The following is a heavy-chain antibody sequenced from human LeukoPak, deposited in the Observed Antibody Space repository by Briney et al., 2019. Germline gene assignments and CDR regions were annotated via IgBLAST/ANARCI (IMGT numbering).Heavy chain of an antibody. CDR3: ARDMFGKSLRNYYGSGIPGY. D-gene: IGHD3-10*01. CDR2: ISAYNGNT. CDR1: GYTFTSYG. J-gene: IGHJ4*02. Sequence: GASVKVSCTASGYTFTSYGISWVRQAPGQGLEWMGWISAYNGNTNYAQKLQGRVTMTTDTSTSTAYMELRSLRSDDTAVYYCARDMFGKSLRNYYGSGIPGYWGQGTLVTVSS. V-gene: IGHV1-18*04.